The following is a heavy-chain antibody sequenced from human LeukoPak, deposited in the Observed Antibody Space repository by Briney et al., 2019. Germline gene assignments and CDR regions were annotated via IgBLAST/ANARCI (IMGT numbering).Heavy chain of an antibody. CDR1: GFTFSSYG. CDR2: ISYDGSNK. J-gene: IGHJ4*02. Sequence: PGRSLRLSCAASGFTFSSYGMHWVRQAPGKGLEWVAVISYDGSNKYYADSVKGRFTISRDNPKNTLYLQMNSLKTEDTAVYYCTTDIEQWLVLLFDYWGQGTLVTVSS. D-gene: IGHD6-19*01. V-gene: IGHV3-30*03. CDR3: TTDIEQWLVLLFDY.